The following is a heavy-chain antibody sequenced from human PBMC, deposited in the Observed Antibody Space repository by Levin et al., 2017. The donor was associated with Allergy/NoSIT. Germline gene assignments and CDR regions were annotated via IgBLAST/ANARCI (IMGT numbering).Heavy chain of an antibody. CDR1: GYTFTSYD. CDR3: ARGLNYYGSGSYYRLPYYYDGMDV. V-gene: IGHV1-8*01. CDR2: MNPNSGNT. J-gene: IGHJ6*02. Sequence: ASVKVSCKASGYTFTSYDINWVRQATGQGLEWMGWMNPNSGNTGYAQKFQGRVTMTRNTSISTAYMELSSLRSEDTAVYYCARGLNYYGSGSYYRLPYYYDGMDVWGQGTTVTVSS. D-gene: IGHD3-10*01.